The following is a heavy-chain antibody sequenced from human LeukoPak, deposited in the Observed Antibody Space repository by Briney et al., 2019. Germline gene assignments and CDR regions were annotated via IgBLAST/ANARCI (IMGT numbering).Heavy chain of an antibody. Sequence: SQTLSLTFAISGDSVSSNSAAWNWIRQYPSRGLEWLGRTYYRSKWYNDYAVSVKSRITINPDTSKNQFSLQLNSVTPEDTAVYYCARAQGYSYGWELDYWGQGTLVTVSS. CDR2: TYYRSKWYN. V-gene: IGHV6-1*01. D-gene: IGHD5-18*01. CDR3: ARAQGYSYGWELDY. J-gene: IGHJ4*02. CDR1: GDSVSSNSAA.